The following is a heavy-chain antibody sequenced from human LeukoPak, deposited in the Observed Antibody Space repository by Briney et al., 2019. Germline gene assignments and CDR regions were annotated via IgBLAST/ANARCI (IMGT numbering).Heavy chain of an antibody. Sequence: PSETLSLTCAVYGGSFSSYYWSWIRQPPGKGLEWIGEINHSGSTNYNPSLKSRVTISLDTSKNQFSLKLSSVTAADTAMYYCAREKALRYFDYWGQGTLVTVSS. CDR3: AREKALRYFDY. V-gene: IGHV4-34*01. J-gene: IGHJ4*02. CDR1: GGSFSSYY. CDR2: INHSGST. D-gene: IGHD4-17*01.